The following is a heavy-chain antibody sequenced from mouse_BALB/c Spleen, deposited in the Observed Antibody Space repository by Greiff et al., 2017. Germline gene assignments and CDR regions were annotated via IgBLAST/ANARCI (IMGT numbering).Heavy chain of an antibody. D-gene: IGHD2-3*01. CDR1: GYTFTDYA. CDR3: ARSRAYDGYYGDY. CDR2: ISTYYGDA. V-gene: IGHV1S137*01. J-gene: IGHJ4*01. Sequence: VKVVESGAELVRPGVSVKISCKGSGYTFTDYAMHWVKQSHAKSLEWIGVISTYYGDASYNQKFKGKATMTVDKSSSTAYMELARLTSEDSAIYYCARSRAYDGYYGDYWGQGTSVTVSS.